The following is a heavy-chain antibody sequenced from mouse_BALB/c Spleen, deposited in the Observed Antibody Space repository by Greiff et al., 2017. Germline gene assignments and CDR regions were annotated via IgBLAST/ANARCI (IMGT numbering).Heavy chain of an antibody. CDR1: GYTFTSYY. CDR2: IYPGNVNT. J-gene: IGHJ2*01. CDR3: NSLVPYY. V-gene: IGHV1S56*01. Sequence: QVQLQQSGPELVKPGASVRISCKASGYTFTSYYIHWVKQRPGQGLEWIGWIYPGNVNTKYNEKFKGKATLTADKSSSTAYMQLSSLTSEDTAVYYCNSLVPYYWGQGTTLTVSS. D-gene: IGHD2-10*02.